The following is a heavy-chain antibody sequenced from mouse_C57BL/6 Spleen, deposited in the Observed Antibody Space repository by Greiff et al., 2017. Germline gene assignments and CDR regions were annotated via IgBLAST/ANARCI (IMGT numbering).Heavy chain of an antibody. CDR3: AKESYYGSSPYWYFDV. Sequence: VKLMESGPGLVQPSQSLSITCTVSGFSLISYGVHWVRQSPGKGLEWLGVIWRGGSTDYNAAFMSRLSITKDNSKSQVFFKMDSLQADDTAIYYCAKESYYGSSPYWYFDVWGTGTTVTVSS. D-gene: IGHD1-1*01. V-gene: IGHV2-5*01. J-gene: IGHJ1*03. CDR1: GFSLISYG. CDR2: IWRGGST.